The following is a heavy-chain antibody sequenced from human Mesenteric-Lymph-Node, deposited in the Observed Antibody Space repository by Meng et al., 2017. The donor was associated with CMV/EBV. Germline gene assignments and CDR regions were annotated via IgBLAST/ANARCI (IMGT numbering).Heavy chain of an antibody. J-gene: IGHJ4*02. D-gene: IGHD3-10*01. CDR3: ARHQYYGSGTYHTPIDY. CDR2: NYPGDSDT. V-gene: IGHV5-51*01. CDR1: YSFTTLW. Sequence: YSFTTLWIGWGRQMPGEGLEWMGINYPGDSDTRYSPSCQGQVTVSADKSISTAYLQWSSLKASDTAMYYCARHQYYGSGTYHTPIDYWGQGTLVTVSS.